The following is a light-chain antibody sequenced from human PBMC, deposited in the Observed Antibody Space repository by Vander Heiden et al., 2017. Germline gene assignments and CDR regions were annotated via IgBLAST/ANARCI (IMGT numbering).Light chain of an antibody. CDR1: QSVNSDY. CDR2: GAS. V-gene: IGKV3-20*01. Sequence: DIVLTQSPGTLSLSPGEQATLSCRASQSVNSDYLAWYQQKPAQAPRLLIYGASNRATGIPDRFSGSGSGTDFTLTISRLEPEDFAVYYCQHHGNSPRYTFGQGTKLEIK. J-gene: IGKJ2*01. CDR3: QHHGNSPRYT.